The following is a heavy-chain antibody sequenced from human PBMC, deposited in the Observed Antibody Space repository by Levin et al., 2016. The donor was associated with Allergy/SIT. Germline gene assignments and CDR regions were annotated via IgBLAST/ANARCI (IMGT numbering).Heavy chain of an antibody. CDR3: AKEFHLMTTVTIDY. J-gene: IGHJ4*02. CDR2: INPSGGST. CDR1: GYTFTGYY. V-gene: IGHV1-46*01. D-gene: IGHD4-17*01. Sequence: ASVKVSCKASGYTFTGYYIHWVRQAPGQGLEWMGIINPSGGSTSYAQKFQGRVTMTRDTSTSTVYMELSSLRSEDTALYYCAKEFHLMTTVTIDYWGQGTLVTVSS.